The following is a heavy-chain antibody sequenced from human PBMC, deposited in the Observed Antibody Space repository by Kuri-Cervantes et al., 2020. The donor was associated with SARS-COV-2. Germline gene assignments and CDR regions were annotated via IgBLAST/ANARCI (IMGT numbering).Heavy chain of an antibody. CDR2: IYTSGST. D-gene: IGHD3-3*01. V-gene: IGHV4-61*09. CDR1: GGSISSGSYY. CDR3: ARVSALRFLERVNAFDI. J-gene: IGHJ3*02. Sequence: LRLSCTVSGGSISSGSYYWSWIRQPAGKGLEWIGYIYTSGSTNYNPSLKSRVTISVDTSKNQFSLKLSSVTAADTAVYYCARVSALRFLERVNAFDIWGQGTMVTVSS.